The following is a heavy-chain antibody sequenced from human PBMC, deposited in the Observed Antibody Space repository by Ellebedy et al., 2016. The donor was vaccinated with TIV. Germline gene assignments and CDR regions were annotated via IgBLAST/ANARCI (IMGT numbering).Heavy chain of an antibody. J-gene: IGHJ3*02. CDR2: IWSDGSLK. V-gene: IGHV3-33*03. CDR1: GFTFSNYH. CDR3: ASGAYDI. Sequence: PGGSLRLSCAASGFTFSNYHMHWVRQAPGKGLEWVALIWSDGSLKYYADSVKGRFTISRDDAKNSLFLQMNSLTAEDTAVYYCASGAYDIWGQGTMVTVSS.